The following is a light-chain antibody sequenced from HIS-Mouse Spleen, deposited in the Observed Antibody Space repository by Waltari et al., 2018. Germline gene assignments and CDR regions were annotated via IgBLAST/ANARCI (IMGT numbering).Light chain of an antibody. CDR1: QGISSY. CDR2: AAS. CDR3: QQYYSYPIFT. J-gene: IGKJ3*01. V-gene: IGKV1-8*01. Sequence: IQMTQSPSSFSASTGDRVTITCRASQGISSYLAWYQQKPGKAPKLLIYAASTLQSGVPSRFSGSGSGTDFTLTISCLQSEDFATYYCQQYYSYPIFTFGPGTKVDIK.